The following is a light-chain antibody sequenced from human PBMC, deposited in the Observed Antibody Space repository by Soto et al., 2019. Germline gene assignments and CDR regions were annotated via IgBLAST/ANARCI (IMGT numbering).Light chain of an antibody. Sequence: EFVLTQSPGTLSLSPGERATLSCRASQTVRNNYLAWYQQKPGQAPRLLIYGASSRATGIPDRFSGSGSGTDFTLTISRLEPEDFSVYYCHQYGTAPRTFGPGTKVDIK. CDR3: HQYGTAPRT. CDR2: GAS. J-gene: IGKJ3*01. V-gene: IGKV3-20*01. CDR1: QTVRNNY.